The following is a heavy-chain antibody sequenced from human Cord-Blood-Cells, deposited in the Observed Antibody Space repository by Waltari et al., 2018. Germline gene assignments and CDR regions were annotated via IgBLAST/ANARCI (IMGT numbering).Heavy chain of an antibody. CDR1: GGSFSGYY. V-gene: IGHV4-34*01. D-gene: IGHD3-3*01. Sequence: QVQLQQWGAGLLKPSETLSLTCAVYGGSFSGYYWSWIRQPPGKGLEWIGEINHSGSTNFNPSLKSRVTISVDTPKNHFALKLSSVTAAYTAVYYCARGSDYDFWSGYYGDYYYGMDVWGQGTTVTVSS. J-gene: IGHJ6*02. CDR3: ARGSDYDFWSGYYGDYYYGMDV. CDR2: INHSGST.